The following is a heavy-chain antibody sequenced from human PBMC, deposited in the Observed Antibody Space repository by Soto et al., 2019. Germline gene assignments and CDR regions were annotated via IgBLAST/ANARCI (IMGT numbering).Heavy chain of an antibody. CDR1: GGSISSYY. J-gene: IGHJ6*02. V-gene: IGHV4-4*07. CDR3: ARVRIEASTGAYGKDV. D-gene: IGHD1-26*01. Sequence: PSETLSLTCTVSGGSISSYYWSWIRQPAGKGLEWIGRIYTSGSTNYNPSLKSRVTMSVDTSKNQFSLKLSSVTAADTAVYYCARVRIEASTGAYGKDVWGQGTTVTFSS. CDR2: IYTSGST.